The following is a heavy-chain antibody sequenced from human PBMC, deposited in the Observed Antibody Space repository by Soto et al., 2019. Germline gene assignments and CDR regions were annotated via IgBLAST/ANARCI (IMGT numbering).Heavy chain of an antibody. V-gene: IGHV3-30-3*01. CDR3: ARDPDSSGDYSAYYGMDV. D-gene: IGHD3-22*01. J-gene: IGHJ6*02. CDR1: GFIFSNYA. CDR2: ISYDGSDK. Sequence: QVQLVESGGGVVQPGRSLRLSCAASGFIFSNYAMHWVRQAPGKGLEWVAVISYDGSDKYYADSVKGRFIISRDNSKYTLYLQLNSLRADDTAVYYCARDPDSSGDYSAYYGMDVWGQGTTVTVSS.